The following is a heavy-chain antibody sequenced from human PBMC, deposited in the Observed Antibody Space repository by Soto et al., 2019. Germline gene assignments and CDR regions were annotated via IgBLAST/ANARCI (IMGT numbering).Heavy chain of an antibody. J-gene: IGHJ4*02. CDR3: ARVERDSPPADD. CDR1: GGSISSGGSY. CDR2: IYYSGST. Sequence: QVQLQESGPGLVKPSQTLSLTCTVSGGSISSGGSYWNWIRQRPGKGLEWIGYIYYSGSTYYNPSLESRVTISKDTSKNQFSLSLSSVTAADTAVYYCARVERDSPPADDWGQGTLVTISS. D-gene: IGHD1-26*01. V-gene: IGHV4-31*03.